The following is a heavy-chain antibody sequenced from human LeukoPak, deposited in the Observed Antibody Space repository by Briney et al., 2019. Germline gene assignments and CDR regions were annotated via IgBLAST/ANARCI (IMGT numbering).Heavy chain of an antibody. CDR3: SRPYCSGGSCYSTYFDY. D-gene: IGHD2-15*01. CDR1: GFTVSSDY. J-gene: IGHJ4*01. V-gene: IGHV3-66*01. Sequence: GGSVRLACAASGFTVSSDYMSWARQAPGKGLEWVSAVSGGGSTYFADSVRGRFTISRDNSKNTLYLQMNSLRAEDTDLYYCSRPYCSGGSCYSTYFDYWGQGTLVTVSS. CDR2: VSGGGST.